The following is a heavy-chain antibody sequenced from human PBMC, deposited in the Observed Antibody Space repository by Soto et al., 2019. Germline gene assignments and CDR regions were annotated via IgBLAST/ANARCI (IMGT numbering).Heavy chain of an antibody. V-gene: IGHV1-2*04. CDR3: ARDGSYYDFWSGYYTYYFDY. J-gene: IGHJ4*02. D-gene: IGHD3-3*01. CDR1: GYTFTGYY. CDR2: INPNSGGT. Sequence: ASVKVSCKASGYTFTGYYMHWVRQAPGQGLEWMGWINPNSGGTNYTQKFQGWVTMTRDTSISTAYMELSRLRSDDTAVYYCARDGSYYDFWSGYYTYYFDYWGQGTLVTVAS.